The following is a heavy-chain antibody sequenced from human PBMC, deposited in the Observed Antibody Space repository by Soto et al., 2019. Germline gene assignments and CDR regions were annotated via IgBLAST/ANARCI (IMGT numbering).Heavy chain of an antibody. Sequence: SETLSLTCTVSGGSISSGGYYWSWIRQHPGKGLEWIGYIYYSGSTYYNPSLKSRVTISVDTSKNQFSLKLSSVTAADTAVYYCARCRRAQYQLLYWFDPWGQGTLVTVSS. CDR2: IYYSGST. CDR1: GGSISSGGYY. CDR3: ARCRRAQYQLLYWFDP. J-gene: IGHJ5*02. D-gene: IGHD2-2*01. V-gene: IGHV4-31*03.